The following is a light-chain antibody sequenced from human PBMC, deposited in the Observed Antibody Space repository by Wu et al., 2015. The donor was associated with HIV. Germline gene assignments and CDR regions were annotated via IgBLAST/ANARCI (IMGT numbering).Light chain of an antibody. Sequence: VLTQSPATLSLSPGERATLSCRASQSVGSYLAWYQQKPGQTPRPLIFDASYRAPGTPARFSGSGSGTEFTLTISSLQSEDFAVYYCQQYNNWPSYSFGQGTKLEIK. V-gene: IGKV3-11*01. CDR1: QSVGSY. CDR2: DAS. J-gene: IGKJ2*03. CDR3: QQYNNWPSYS.